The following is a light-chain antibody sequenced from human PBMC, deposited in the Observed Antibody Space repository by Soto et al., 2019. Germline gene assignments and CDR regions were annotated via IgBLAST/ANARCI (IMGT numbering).Light chain of an antibody. V-gene: IGLV2-14*01. CDR1: SSDVGGYNY. Sequence: QSVLTQPASVSGSPGQTITISCTGTSSDVGGYNYVSWYQQHPGKAPTLVIYGVSYRPSGVSARFSGSKFQTTASLTISGLQAEDEADYYCSSFRTGSVVLFGGGTKLTVL. CDR2: GVS. CDR3: SSFRTGSVVL. J-gene: IGLJ3*02.